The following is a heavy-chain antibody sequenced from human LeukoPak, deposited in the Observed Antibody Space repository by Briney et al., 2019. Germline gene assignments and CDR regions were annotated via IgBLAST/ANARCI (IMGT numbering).Heavy chain of an antibody. CDR2: INPNSGGT. D-gene: IGHD3-22*01. Sequence: ASVKVSRKGSGYTFTGYYMHWVGQAPGQGLEGVGWINPNSGGTKYEQKFQGRVTMTRDTSISTAYMELSRLRSDDTAVYYCARRSSGYSFDYWGQGTLVTVSS. CDR1: GYTFTGYY. CDR3: ARRSSGYSFDY. V-gene: IGHV1-2*02. J-gene: IGHJ4*02.